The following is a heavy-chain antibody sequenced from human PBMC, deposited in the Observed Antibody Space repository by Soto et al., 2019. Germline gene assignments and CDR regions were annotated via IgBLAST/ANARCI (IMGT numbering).Heavy chain of an antibody. Sequence: PSETLSLTCAVSGGSISSGGYSWSWIRQPPGKGLEWIGYIYHSGSTYYNPSLKSRVTISVDRSKNQFSLKLSSVTAADTAVYYCARDSYDILTGSANYFDYWGQGTLVTVSS. V-gene: IGHV4-30-2*01. CDR2: IYHSGST. CDR3: ARDSYDILTGSANYFDY. J-gene: IGHJ4*02. D-gene: IGHD3-9*01. CDR1: GGSISSGGYS.